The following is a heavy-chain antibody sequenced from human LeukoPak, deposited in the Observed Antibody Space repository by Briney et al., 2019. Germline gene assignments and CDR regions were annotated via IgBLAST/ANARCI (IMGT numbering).Heavy chain of an antibody. D-gene: IGHD1-26*01. Sequence: GGTLRLSCAASGFTFSSYAMSWVRQAPGKGLEWVSYISNSGSLKYYADSVKGRFTISRDNAKNSLYLQMDSLRAEETAVYYCARNEGSIWGQGTLVTVSS. CDR1: GFTFSSYA. CDR3: ARNEGSI. CDR2: ISNSGSLK. J-gene: IGHJ4*02. V-gene: IGHV3-48*04.